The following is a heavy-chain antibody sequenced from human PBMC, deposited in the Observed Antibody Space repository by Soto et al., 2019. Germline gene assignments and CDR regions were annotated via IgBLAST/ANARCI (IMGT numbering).Heavy chain of an antibody. CDR3: ARRIVATETFDY. Sequence: SVKVSCKASGFTFTNSAMQWVRQARGQSLEWIGWIVVGSGNTNYAPKFQERVTITWDMSTSTAYLELSSLRSEDTAVYYCARRIVATETFDYWGQGTLVTVSS. D-gene: IGHD5-12*01. J-gene: IGHJ4*02. CDR1: GFTFTNSA. CDR2: IVVGSGNT. V-gene: IGHV1-58*02.